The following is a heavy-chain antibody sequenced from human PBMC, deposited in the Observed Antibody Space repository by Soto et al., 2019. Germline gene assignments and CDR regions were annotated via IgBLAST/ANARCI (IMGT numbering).Heavy chain of an antibody. CDR1: GFTFSSYG. V-gene: IGHV3-30*18. CDR3: AKSLSGWYYFDY. CDR2: ISYDGSNK. J-gene: IGHJ4*02. Sequence: GGSLRLSCAASGFTFSSYGMHWVRQAPGKGLEWVAVISYDGSNKYYADSVKGRFTISRDNSKNTLYLQMNSLRAEDTAVYYCAKSLSGWYYFDYWGQGTLVTVSS. D-gene: IGHD6-19*01.